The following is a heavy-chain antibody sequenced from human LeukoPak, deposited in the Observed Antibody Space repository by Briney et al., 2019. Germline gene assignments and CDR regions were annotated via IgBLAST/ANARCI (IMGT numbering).Heavy chain of an antibody. J-gene: IGHJ3*02. V-gene: IGHV4-39*01. Sequence: SETLSLTCTVSGDSISSSSYYWGWVRQTPGKGLEWIASIRYTYTGSIYYNPSLKSRVTMSGDTSQNQFSLKVTSVTAADTAVYYCARRPTAMDAFDIWGQGTMVTVSS. CDR2: IRYTYTGSI. D-gene: IGHD2-2*01. CDR3: ARRPTAMDAFDI. CDR1: GDSISSSSYY.